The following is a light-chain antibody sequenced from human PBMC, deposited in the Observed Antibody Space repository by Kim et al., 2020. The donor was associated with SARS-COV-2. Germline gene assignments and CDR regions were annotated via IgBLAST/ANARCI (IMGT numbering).Light chain of an antibody. J-gene: IGKJ1*01. CDR3: QQSYTTPRT. Sequence: DIQMTQSPSSLSASVGDRVTITCRASQIISSFLNWYQQKAGQAPKLLIYAASSLQSGVPSRFSGSGSGTVFTLTISSLQPEDFATYYCQQSYTTPRTFGQGTKVDIK. CDR2: AAS. CDR1: QIISSF. V-gene: IGKV1-39*01.